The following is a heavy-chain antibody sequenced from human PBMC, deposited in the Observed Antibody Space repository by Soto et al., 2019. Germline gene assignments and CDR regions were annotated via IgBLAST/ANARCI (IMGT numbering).Heavy chain of an antibody. CDR1: GFTFSSYA. J-gene: IGHJ4*02. D-gene: IGHD3-10*01. CDR3: ARDRVTMVRGVIITRKGFDY. CDR2: ISYDGSNK. Sequence: QVQLVESGGGVVQPGRFLRLSCAASGFTFSSYAMHWVRQAPGKGLEWVAVISYDGSNKYYADSVKGRFTISRDNSKNTLYLQMNSLRAEDTAVYYCARDRVTMVRGVIITRKGFDYWGQGTLVTVSS. V-gene: IGHV3-30-3*01.